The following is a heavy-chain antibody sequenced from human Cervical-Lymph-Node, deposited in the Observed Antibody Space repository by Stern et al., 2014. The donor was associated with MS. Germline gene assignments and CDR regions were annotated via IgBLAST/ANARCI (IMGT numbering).Heavy chain of an antibody. Sequence: EVQLVESGGGLVQPGGSLRLSCAASGFTFRSYGMNWVRQAPGKGLEWDSYISSSSSNIYYADSVKGRFTISRDNAKNSLFLQMNSLRAEDTAVYYCARDDVPMYGDNDAFDVWGQGTMVTVSS. J-gene: IGHJ3*01. CDR3: ARDDVPMYGDNDAFDV. V-gene: IGHV3-48*01. CDR1: GFTFRSYG. CDR2: ISSSSSNI. D-gene: IGHD4-17*01.